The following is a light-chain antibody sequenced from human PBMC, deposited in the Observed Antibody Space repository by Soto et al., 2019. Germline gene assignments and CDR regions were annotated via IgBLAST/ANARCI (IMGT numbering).Light chain of an antibody. Sequence: QSALTQPPSASGSPGQSVTISCTGTSSDVGGYNYVSWYQQHPGKAPKLMIYEVSKRPSGVPDRFSGSKSGNTASLTVSGLQAEDEADYYCSSYAGSNNLHVSGTGTQLTVL. CDR1: SSDVGGYNY. CDR3: SSYAGSNNLHV. J-gene: IGLJ1*01. V-gene: IGLV2-8*01. CDR2: EVS.